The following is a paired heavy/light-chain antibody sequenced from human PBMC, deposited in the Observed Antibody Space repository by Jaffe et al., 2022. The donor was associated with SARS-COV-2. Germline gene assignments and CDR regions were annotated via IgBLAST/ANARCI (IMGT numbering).Heavy chain of an antibody. CDR3: ARAGWTMGRGKERALDAFDI. Sequence: QVQLVQSGAEVKKPGSSVKVSCKASGGTFSSYAISWVRQAPGQGLEWMGAIIPIFGTTNYAQNFQGRVTITADESTTTAYVEVGGLRSEDTAVYYCARAGWTMGRGKERALDAFDIWGQGTMVTVSS. CDR1: GGTFSSYA. D-gene: IGHD3-10*01. CDR2: IIPIFGTT. V-gene: IGHV1-69*01. J-gene: IGHJ3*02.
Light chain of an antibody. Sequence: QSVLTQPPSASGTPGQRVTISCSGSSSNIGGNTVNWYQQLPGTAPKLLIYSNNRRPSGVPDRFSGSKSGTSASLAISGLQSEDEADYYCAAWDDSLHGYVFGTATKVTVL. J-gene: IGLJ1*01. CDR3: AAWDDSLHGYV. CDR2: SNN. CDR1: SSNIGGNT. V-gene: IGLV1-44*01.